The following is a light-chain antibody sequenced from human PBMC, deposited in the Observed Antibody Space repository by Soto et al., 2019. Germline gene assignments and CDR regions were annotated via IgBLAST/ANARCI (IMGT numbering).Light chain of an antibody. V-gene: IGLV1-40*01. CDR2: ANT. CDR3: QSYDSSLTV. CDR1: SSNIGAGYD. Sequence: SALTQPPSVSGAQGQRVTISCTGSSSNIGAGYDVHWYQQFPGRAPKLLIYANTNRPSGVPDRFSGSKSVTSASLAIAGLLAEDEADYYCQSYDSSLTVFGTGTKGTVL. J-gene: IGLJ1*01.